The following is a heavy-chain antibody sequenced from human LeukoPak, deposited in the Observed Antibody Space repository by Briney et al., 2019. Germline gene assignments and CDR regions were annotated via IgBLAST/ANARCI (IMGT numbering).Heavy chain of an antibody. J-gene: IGHJ4*02. CDR2: INWNGGST. CDR1: GFTFDDYT. Sequence: GGSLRLSCAASGFTFDDYTMHWVRQAPGKGLEWVSGINWNGGSTGYADSVKGRFTISRDNAKNSLYLQMNSLRAEDTALYYCARDSDRYSSGHFDYWGQGTLVTVSS. CDR3: ARDSDRYSSGHFDY. D-gene: IGHD6-19*01. V-gene: IGHV3-20*04.